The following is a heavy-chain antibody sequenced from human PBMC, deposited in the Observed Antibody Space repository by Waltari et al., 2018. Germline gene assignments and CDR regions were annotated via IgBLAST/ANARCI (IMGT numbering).Heavy chain of an antibody. CDR1: GFTFDDYT. J-gene: IGHJ4*02. CDR3: AKDGGGEAGWDGY. Sequence: EVQLVESGGVVVQPGGSLRLSCAASGFTFDDYTMHWVRQAPGKGLEWVSLISLDGGSTYYADSVKGRFTISRDNSKNSLYLQMNSLRTEDTALYYCAKDGGGEAGWDGYWGQGTLVTVSS. CDR2: ISLDGGST. D-gene: IGHD3-16*01. V-gene: IGHV3-43*01.